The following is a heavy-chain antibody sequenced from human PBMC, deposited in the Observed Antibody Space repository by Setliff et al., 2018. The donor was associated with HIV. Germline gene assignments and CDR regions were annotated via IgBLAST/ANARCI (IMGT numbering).Heavy chain of an antibody. CDR2: IYPNGNT. CDR1: GDSISGGRHY. J-gene: IGHJ4*02. CDR3: ASEKVAWTVSDSFFEF. D-gene: IGHD2-15*01. Sequence: PSETLSLTCIVSGDSISGGRHYLSWIRQTAGKGLEWIGRIYPNGNTKYNPSLQSRVTISIDTAKNQFSLNLNSVTATDTAVYYCASEKVAWTVSDSFFEFWGQGVPVTVSS. V-gene: IGHV4-61*02.